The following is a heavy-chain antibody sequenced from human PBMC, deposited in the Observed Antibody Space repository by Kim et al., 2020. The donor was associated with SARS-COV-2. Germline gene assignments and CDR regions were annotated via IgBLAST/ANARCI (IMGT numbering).Heavy chain of an antibody. D-gene: IGHD3-3*01. J-gene: IGHJ4*02. V-gene: IGHV4-34*01. CDR3: ARGKNYDFWSGYYWIVTPFDY. Sequence: SETLSLTCAVYGGSFSGYYLSWIRQPPGKGLEWIGDINHSGSTNYNPSLKSRVTISVDTSKNQLPLKLISVTAADTAVYYCARGKNYDFWSGYYWIVTPFDYWGQGTLVTVSS. CDR1: GGSFSGYY. CDR2: INHSGST.